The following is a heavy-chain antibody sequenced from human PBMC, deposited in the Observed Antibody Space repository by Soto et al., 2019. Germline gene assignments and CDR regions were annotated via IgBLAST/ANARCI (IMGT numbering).Heavy chain of an antibody. CDR3: ARPLWRDDYNWGYLYL. CDR1: GFTFSSYA. CDR2: ISYDGSNK. D-gene: IGHD4-4*01. J-gene: IGHJ2*01. V-gene: IGHV3-30-3*01. Sequence: QVQLVESGGGVVQPGRSLRLSCAASGFTFSSYAMHWVRQAPGKGLEWVAVISYDGSNKYYADSMKGRFTISRDNSKNTLYLQMNSLRAEDTAVYYCARPLWRDDYNWGYLYLWGRGTLVTVSS.